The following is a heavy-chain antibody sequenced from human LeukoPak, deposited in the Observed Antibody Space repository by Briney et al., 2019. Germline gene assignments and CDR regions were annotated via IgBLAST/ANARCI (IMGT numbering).Heavy chain of an antibody. J-gene: IGHJ6*03. V-gene: IGHV4-59*01. Sequence: GSLRLSCAASGFTFSDYYMSWIRQPPGKGLEWIGYIYYSGSTNYNPSLKSRVTISVDTSKNQFSLKLSSVTAADTAVFYCARGPPSYYYDSSGYYSYYYYYYMDVWGKGTTVTISS. CDR2: IYYSGST. CDR3: ARGPPSYYYDSSGYYSYYYYYYMDV. CDR1: GFTFSDYY. D-gene: IGHD3-22*01.